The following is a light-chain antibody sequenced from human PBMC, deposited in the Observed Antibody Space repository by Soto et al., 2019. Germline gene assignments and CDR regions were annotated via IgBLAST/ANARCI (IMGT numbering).Light chain of an antibody. J-gene: IGKJ3*01. CDR1: QSVSSSY. CDR2: GTS. CDR3: QQYGSSPFT. V-gene: IGKV3-20*01. Sequence: EIVLTQSPGTLSLSPGERATLSCRASQSVSSSYLAWYQQKPGQSPRLLIYGTSSRATGIPDRFSGSVSGADFTLTISSLELEDFPVYYCQQYGSSPFTFGAGTKVDIK.